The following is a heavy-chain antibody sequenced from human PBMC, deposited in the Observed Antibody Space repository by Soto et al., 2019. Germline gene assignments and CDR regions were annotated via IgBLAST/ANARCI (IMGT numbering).Heavy chain of an antibody. CDR3: ARGIAAAGTTEYFQH. CDR2: ISSSSSYI. Sequence: EVQLVESGGGLVKPGGSLRLSCAASGFTFSSYSMNWVRQAPGKGLEWVSSISSSSSYIYYADSVKGRFTISRDNAKNSLYLQMNSLRAEDTAVYYCARGIAAAGTTEYFQHWGQGTLVTVSS. V-gene: IGHV3-21*01. CDR1: GFTFSSYS. J-gene: IGHJ1*01. D-gene: IGHD6-13*01.